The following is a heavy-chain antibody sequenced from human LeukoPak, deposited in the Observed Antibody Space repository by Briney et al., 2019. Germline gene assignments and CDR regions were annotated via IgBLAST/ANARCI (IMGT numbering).Heavy chain of an antibody. CDR3: ARAHWFLDYGDHPAVRNWFDP. D-gene: IGHD4-17*01. V-gene: IGHV4-39*07. CDR1: GASISSNIYY. Sequence: SETLSLTCTVSGASISSNIYYWGWIRQPPGKGLEWIGSIYYIGSTYYNPSLKSRVTISVDTSKNHFSLQLTSVTAADTAVYYCARAHWFLDYGDHPAVRNWFDPWGQGTLVTVSS. J-gene: IGHJ5*02. CDR2: IYYIGST.